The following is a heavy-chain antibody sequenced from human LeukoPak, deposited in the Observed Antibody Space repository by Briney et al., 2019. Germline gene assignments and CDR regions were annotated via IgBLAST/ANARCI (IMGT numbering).Heavy chain of an antibody. CDR3: ARQLVAGATEYSYYYYYMDV. CDR2: IYPGDSDT. J-gene: IGHJ6*03. V-gene: IGHV5-51*01. Sequence: GESLKISCWGSGYSFTSYWIGWVRQMPGKGLEWMGIIYPGDSDTRYSPSFQGQVTISADKSISTAYLQWSSLKASDTAMYYCARQLVAGATEYSYYYYYMDVWGKGTTVTVSS. CDR1: GYSFTSYW. D-gene: IGHD1-26*01.